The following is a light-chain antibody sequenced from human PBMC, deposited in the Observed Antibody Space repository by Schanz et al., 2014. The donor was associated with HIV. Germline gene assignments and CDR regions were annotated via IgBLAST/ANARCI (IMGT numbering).Light chain of an antibody. V-gene: IGKV3-20*01. CDR1: QSVSDSF. CDR2: GAS. Sequence: VLTQSPGTLSLSPGDRATLSCRASQSVSDSFLAWYQQKPGQAPRLLIYGASSRATGIPDRFSGSGSGTEFTLTISSLQAEDVAFYYCHQYHSTPLTFGQGTKVEI. CDR3: HQYHSTPLT. J-gene: IGKJ1*01.